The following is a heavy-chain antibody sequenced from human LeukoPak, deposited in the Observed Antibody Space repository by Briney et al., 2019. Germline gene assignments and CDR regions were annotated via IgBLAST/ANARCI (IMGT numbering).Heavy chain of an antibody. D-gene: IGHD3-10*02. CDR2: ISSSSTYI. CDR3: AELGITMIGGV. Sequence: PGGSLRLSCAASEFTFNNYGMSWVRQAPGKVLEWVSSISSSSTYIFYADSVKGRFTISRDDAKNSLYLQMNSLRAEDTAVYSCAELGITMIGGVWGKGTTVTISS. J-gene: IGHJ6*04. V-gene: IGHV3-21*01. CDR1: EFTFNNYG.